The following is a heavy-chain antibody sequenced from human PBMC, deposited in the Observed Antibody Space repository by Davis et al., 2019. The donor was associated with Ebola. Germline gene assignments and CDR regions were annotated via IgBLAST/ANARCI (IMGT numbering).Heavy chain of an antibody. V-gene: IGHV1-18*01. Sequence: AASVKVSCKASGYTFTSYGISWVRQAPGQGLEWMGWISAYNGNTNYAQKLQGRVTMTTDTSTSTAYMELSSLRSEDTAVYYCAGSGYSSGWYGFDLWGRGTLVTVSS. D-gene: IGHD6-19*01. CDR2: ISAYNGNT. J-gene: IGHJ2*01. CDR3: AGSGYSSGWYGFDL. CDR1: GYTFTSYG.